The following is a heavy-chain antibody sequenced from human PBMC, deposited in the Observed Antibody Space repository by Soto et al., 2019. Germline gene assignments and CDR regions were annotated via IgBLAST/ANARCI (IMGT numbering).Heavy chain of an antibody. CDR1: GGSISGSKW. V-gene: IGHV4-4*02. CDR2: IYNDGST. CDR3: ARQGGGWFDP. Sequence: QVQLQESGPGLVKPSGTLSLTCAVSGGSISGSKWWSWVRQTPGKGLEWIGEIYNDGSTNYNPSLKGRVTISVDKSKLQFSLKLSSVTAADPAMYYWARQGGGWFDPWGQGTLVTVSS. D-gene: IGHD3-10*01. J-gene: IGHJ5*02.